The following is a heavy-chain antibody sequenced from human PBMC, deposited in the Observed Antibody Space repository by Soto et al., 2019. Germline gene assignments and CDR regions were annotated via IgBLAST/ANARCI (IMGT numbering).Heavy chain of an antibody. J-gene: IGHJ4*02. D-gene: IGHD3-22*01. CDR2: ITSKTGDQ. Sequence: VLLVESGVGLVTPGGSLRLSCVASGFTFNKYSMNWVRQAPGKGLEWVSSITSKTGDQYYAASVEGRFIISRDNTMNSLSLQVTSMRDEDTAVYYCARVLMPNDRGLGDLAYWGQGALVTVSS. V-gene: IGHV3-21*02. CDR3: ARVLMPNDRGLGDLAY. CDR1: GFTFNKYS.